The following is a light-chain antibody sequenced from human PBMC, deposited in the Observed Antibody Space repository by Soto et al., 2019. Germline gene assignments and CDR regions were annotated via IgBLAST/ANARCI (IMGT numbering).Light chain of an antibody. V-gene: IGLV2-14*01. J-gene: IGLJ2*01. CDR3: SSYTSTTTLV. CDR1: SSDVGTYNY. Sequence: HSVLTQPTSVSGSPGQSITISCTGTSSDVGTYNYVSWYQQHPGKSPKLMIYEVTNRPSGVSNRFSGSKSGNTASLTISGLQTEDEAHYYCSSYTSTTTLVFGGGTKVTVL. CDR2: EVT.